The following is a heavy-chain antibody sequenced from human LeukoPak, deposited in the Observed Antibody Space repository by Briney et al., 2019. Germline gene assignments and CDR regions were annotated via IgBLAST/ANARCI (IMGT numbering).Heavy chain of an antibody. J-gene: IGHJ6*03. CDR3: ARFSVFAGNCSPTNCYDYYYYMDV. CDR1: GGSVSRGTYY. D-gene: IGHD2-2*01. V-gene: IGHV4-61*02. CDR2: IYTSGDT. Sequence: PSETLSLTCTVSGGSVSRGTYYWPWIRQPAGRGLEWIGRIYTSGDTNYNPSLNSRVSISVDTSKNQFSLKLTSVTAADTAVYYCARFSVFAGNCSPTNCYDYYYYMDVWGKGTTVTVSS.